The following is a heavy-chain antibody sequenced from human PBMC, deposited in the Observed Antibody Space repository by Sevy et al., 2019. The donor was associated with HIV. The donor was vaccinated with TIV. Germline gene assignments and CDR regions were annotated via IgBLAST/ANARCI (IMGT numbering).Heavy chain of an antibody. CDR1: GFTFSSYA. D-gene: IGHD2-21*02. Sequence: GESLKIYCAASGFTFSSYAMSWVRQAPGKGLEWVSAISGSGGSTYYADSVKGRFTISRDNSKNTLYLQMNSLRAEDTAVYYCAKDVRYCGGDCYPIYFDYWGQGTLVTVSS. CDR3: AKDVRYCGGDCYPIYFDY. V-gene: IGHV3-23*01. J-gene: IGHJ4*02. CDR2: ISGSGGST.